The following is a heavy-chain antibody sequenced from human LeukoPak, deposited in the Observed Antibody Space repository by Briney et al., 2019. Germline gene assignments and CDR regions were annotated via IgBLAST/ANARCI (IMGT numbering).Heavy chain of an antibody. CDR3: ARVGADIVVVPAAMACDY. Sequence: GASVKISCKASGYTFTSYYMHWVRQAPGQGLEWMGWINPNSGGTNYAQKFQGRVTMTRDTSISTAYMELSRLRSDDTAVYYCARVGADIVVVPAAMACDYWGQGTLVTVSS. J-gene: IGHJ4*02. CDR1: GYTFTSYY. V-gene: IGHV1-2*02. D-gene: IGHD2-2*01. CDR2: INPNSGGT.